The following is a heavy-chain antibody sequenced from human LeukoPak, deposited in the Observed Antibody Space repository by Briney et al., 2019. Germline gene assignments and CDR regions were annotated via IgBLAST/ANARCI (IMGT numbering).Heavy chain of an antibody. D-gene: IGHD3-10*01. Sequence: PSGTLSLTCAVSGGSISNSNWWSWVRQPPGKGLEWIGEIYHSGSTSYNPSLKSRVTISVDKSNNHLSLRLNSVTAADTAVYYCARVGDIWVGELVPRSLDSWGQGTLVTVSS. J-gene: IGHJ4*02. V-gene: IGHV4-4*02. CDR1: GGSISNSNW. CDR2: IYHSGST. CDR3: ARVGDIWVGELVPRSLDS.